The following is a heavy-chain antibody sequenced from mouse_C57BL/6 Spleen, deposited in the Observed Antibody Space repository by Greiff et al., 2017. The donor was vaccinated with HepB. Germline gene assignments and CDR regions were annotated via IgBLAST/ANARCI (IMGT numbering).Heavy chain of an antibody. D-gene: IGHD2-4*01. CDR1: GFTFSDYG. CDR3: ARGRSYDYDGFDY. Sequence: DVQLVESGGGLVKPGGSLKLSCAASGFTFSDYGMHWVRQAPEKGLEWVAYISSGSSTIYYADTVKGRFTISRDNAKNTLFLQMTSLRSEDTAMYYCARGRSYDYDGFDYWGQGTTLTVSS. CDR2: ISSGSSTI. J-gene: IGHJ2*01. V-gene: IGHV5-17*01.